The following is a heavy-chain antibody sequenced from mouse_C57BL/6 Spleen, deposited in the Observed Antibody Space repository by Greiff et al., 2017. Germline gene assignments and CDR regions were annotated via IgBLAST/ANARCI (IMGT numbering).Heavy chain of an antibody. J-gene: IGHJ3*01. D-gene: IGHD2-3*01. V-gene: IGHV3-6*01. CDR3: AREGVYDGYSAWFAY. CDR2: ISYDGSN. Sequence: VQLQQSGPGLAKPSQSLSLTCSVTGYSITSGYYWNWIRQFPGNKLEWMGYISYDGSNNYNPSLKNRISITRDTAKNQFFLKLNSVTTEDTATXYCAREGVYDGYSAWFAYWGQGTLVTVSA. CDR1: GYSITSGYY.